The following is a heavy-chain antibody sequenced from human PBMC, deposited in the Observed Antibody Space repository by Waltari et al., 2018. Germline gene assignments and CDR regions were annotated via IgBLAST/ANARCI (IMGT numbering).Heavy chain of an antibody. CDR3: SRVNDRSDGGWFDP. Sequence: QLEESGPGLVKPSETLSLSCSVSGGSIASGPSCWTWIRQSAGKGLEWFGRADTNGATLYNPASASQLTISLEPFKNQFSLRLTSVTAADTAVYFCSRVNDRSDGGWFDPWGQGILVTVSS. D-gene: IGHD3-16*01. J-gene: IGHJ5*02. V-gene: IGHV4-61*02. CDR2: ADTNGAT. CDR1: GGSIASGPSC.